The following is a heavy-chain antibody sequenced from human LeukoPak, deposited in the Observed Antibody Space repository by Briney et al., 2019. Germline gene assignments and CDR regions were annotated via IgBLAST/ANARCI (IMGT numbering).Heavy chain of an antibody. CDR1: GFTFSDYG. V-gene: IGHV3-33*06. CDR2: IWYDGSNK. CDR3: AKDLTVGATIDWFDP. J-gene: IGHJ5*02. Sequence: PGGSLRLSCAASGFTFSDYGMHWVRQAPGKGLEWVAVIWYDGSNKYYADSVKGRFTISRDNSKNTLYLQMNSLRAEDTAVYYCAKDLTVGATIDWFDPWGQGTLVTVSS. D-gene: IGHD1-26*01.